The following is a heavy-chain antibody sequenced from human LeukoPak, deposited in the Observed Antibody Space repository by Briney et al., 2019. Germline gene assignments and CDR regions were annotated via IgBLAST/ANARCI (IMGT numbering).Heavy chain of an antibody. CDR1: GGSLSTHH. CDR2: ISDSGST. Sequence: PSETLSLTCVVSGGSLSTHHWSWIRQSPGRGLEWIGYISDSGSTNYNPSLKSRVTISVDTSKDQFSLMLSSVTAADTAVYYCARGYDSSAYYPFNYWGQGTLVTVSS. CDR3: ARGYDSSAYYPFNY. D-gene: IGHD3-22*01. J-gene: IGHJ4*02. V-gene: IGHV4-59*11.